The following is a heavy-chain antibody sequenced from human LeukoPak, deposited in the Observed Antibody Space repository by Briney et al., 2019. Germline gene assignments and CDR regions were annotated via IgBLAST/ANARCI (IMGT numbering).Heavy chain of an antibody. V-gene: IGHV4-4*02. CDR1: GGSISSSNW. CDR2: IYHSGST. J-gene: IGHJ6*03. Sequence: PSETLSLTCAVSGGSISSSNWWSWVRQPPGEGLEWIGEIYHSGSTNYNPSLKSRVTISVDKSKNQFSLKLSSVTAADTAVYYCARSPPPYYYYMDVWGKGTTVTVSS. CDR3: ARSPPPYYYYMDV.